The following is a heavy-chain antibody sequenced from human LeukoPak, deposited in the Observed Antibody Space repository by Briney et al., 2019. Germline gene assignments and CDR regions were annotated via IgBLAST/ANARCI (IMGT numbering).Heavy chain of an antibody. Sequence: GGSLRLSCAASGFTFSSYGMHWVRQAPGKGLEWVAVISYDGSNKYYADSVKGRFTISRDNSKNTLYLQMNSLRAEDTAIYYCVKLRTGTATNFDYWGQGTLVTVSS. D-gene: IGHD1-1*01. V-gene: IGHV3-30*18. CDR1: GFTFSSYG. CDR2: ISYDGSNK. J-gene: IGHJ4*02. CDR3: VKLRTGTATNFDY.